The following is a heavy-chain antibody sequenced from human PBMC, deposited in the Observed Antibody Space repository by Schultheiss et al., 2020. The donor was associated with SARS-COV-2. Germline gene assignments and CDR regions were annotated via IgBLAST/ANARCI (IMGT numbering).Heavy chain of an antibody. Sequence: GGSLRLSCAASGFTFSSYSMNWVRQAPGKGLEWVSSLDSTSKYIYYADSVKGRFTISRDNSKNTLYLQMNSLRAEDTAVYYCAKIRGDPDAFDIWGQGTMVTVSS. CDR1: GFTFSSYS. V-gene: IGHV3-21*04. CDR2: LDSTSKYI. J-gene: IGHJ3*02. D-gene: IGHD2-21*02. CDR3: AKIRGDPDAFDI.